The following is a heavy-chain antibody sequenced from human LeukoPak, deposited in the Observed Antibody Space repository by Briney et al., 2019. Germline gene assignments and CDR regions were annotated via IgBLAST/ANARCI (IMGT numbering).Heavy chain of an antibody. J-gene: IGHJ4*02. V-gene: IGHV4-4*07. D-gene: IGHD3-22*01. CDR2: IYTSGST. CDR3: ARDSNYDSSGYYSVSDY. CDR1: GGSISSYY. Sequence: SETLSLNCTVSGGSISSYYWSWIRQPAGKGLEWIGRIYTSGSTNYNPSLKSRVTMSVDTSKNRFSLKLSSVTAADTAVYYCARDSNYDSSGYYSVSDYWGQGTLVTVSS.